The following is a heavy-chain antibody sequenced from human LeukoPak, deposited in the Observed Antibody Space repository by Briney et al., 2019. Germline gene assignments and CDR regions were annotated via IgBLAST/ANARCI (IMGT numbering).Heavy chain of an antibody. D-gene: IGHD3-9*01. CDR2: IYYSGST. J-gene: IGHJ6*03. CDR1: GGSISSYY. Sequence: SETLSLTCTVSGGSISSYYWSLIRQPPGKGLEWIGYIYYSGSTNYNPSLKSRVTISVDTSKNQFSLKLSSVTAADTAVYYCARVGYDILTGYYTTPTYYYYMDVWGKGTTVTVSS. V-gene: IGHV4-59*01. CDR3: ARVGYDILTGYYTTPTYYYYMDV.